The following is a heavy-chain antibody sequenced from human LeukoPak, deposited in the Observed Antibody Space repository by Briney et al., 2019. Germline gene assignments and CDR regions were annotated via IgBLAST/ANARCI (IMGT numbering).Heavy chain of an antibody. CDR2: INHSGST. CDR1: GGSFSGYY. J-gene: IGHJ4*02. V-gene: IGHV4-34*01. CDR3: ARGLRSVKYYDSSGYRKPRPFDY. Sequence: PSETLSLTCAVYGGSFSGYYWSWIRQPPGKGLEWIGEINHSGSTNYNPSLKSRVTISVDTSKNQFSLKLSSVTAADTAVYYCARGLRSVKYYDSSGYRKPRPFDYWGQGTLVTVSS. D-gene: IGHD3-22*01.